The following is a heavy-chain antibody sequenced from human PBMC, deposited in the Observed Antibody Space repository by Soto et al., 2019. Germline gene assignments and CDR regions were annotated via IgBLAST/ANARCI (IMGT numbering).Heavy chain of an antibody. D-gene: IGHD3-10*01. J-gene: IGHJ6*02. V-gene: IGHV1-69*01. CDR2: IIPFIRAS. CDR3: AGNLRYFGTASFFRGMDV. CDR1: GDTFGSYA. Sequence: QVLLVQSGAEVKKPGSSVKVSCKPSGDTFGSYAISWVRQAPGQGLEWMGGIIPFIRASNYAQKFQGRVTITADESTTTVHMDRGSLRLEYTAVYYCAGNLRYFGTASFFRGMDVWGQGTTVTVSS.